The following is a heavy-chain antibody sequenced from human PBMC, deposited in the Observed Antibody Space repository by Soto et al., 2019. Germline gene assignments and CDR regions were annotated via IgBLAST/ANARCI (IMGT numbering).Heavy chain of an antibody. V-gene: IGHV3-49*02. CDR2: IRSKPYGGTT. J-gene: IGHJ4*02. D-gene: IGHD3-3*01. CDR3: TRHPKDYDFYVRDDY. CDR1: GFNFDDHP. Sequence: PGASLRLSCTRAGFNFDDHPVSWVRQATGKRLEWVGFIRSKPYGGTTEYAASVAGRFTISRDDSKSIAYLQMNSLKTEDTAVYYCTRHPKDYDFYVRDDYWGQGT.